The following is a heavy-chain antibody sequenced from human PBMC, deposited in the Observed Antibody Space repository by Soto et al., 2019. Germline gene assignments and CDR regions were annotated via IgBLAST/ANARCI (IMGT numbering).Heavy chain of an antibody. Sequence: QVQLVESGGGVVQPGRSLRLSCAASGFTFSSYAMHWVRQAPGKGLEWVAVISYDGSNKFYADSVKGRFTISRDNSKNTLYLQMYSLRAEDTAVYYCARDRQGNWGQGTLVTVSS. D-gene: IGHD3-10*01. CDR2: ISYDGSNK. V-gene: IGHV3-30-3*01. J-gene: IGHJ4*02. CDR1: GFTFSSYA. CDR3: ARDRQGN.